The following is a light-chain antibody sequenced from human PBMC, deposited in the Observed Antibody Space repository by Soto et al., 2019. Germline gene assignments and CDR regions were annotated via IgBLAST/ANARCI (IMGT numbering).Light chain of an antibody. CDR3: NSYITGTTWV. J-gene: IGLJ3*02. CDR2: DVS. Sequence: QSVLTQPASVSGSPGQSITISCTGTTCDVGRYNYVSWHQQHPGKAPKLLIFDVSNRPSGVSDRFSGSKSGNTASLTISGLQVYDEADYNYNSYITGTTWVSGGGFKVTV. V-gene: IGLV2-14*01. CDR1: TCDVGRYNY.